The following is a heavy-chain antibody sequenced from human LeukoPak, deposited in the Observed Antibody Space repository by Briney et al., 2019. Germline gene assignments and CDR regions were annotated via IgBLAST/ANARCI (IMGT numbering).Heavy chain of an antibody. J-gene: IGHJ3*02. CDR2: ISYIGST. CDR1: GGPMSSHH. Sequence: SETLTLTCTVSGGPMSSHHWIWIRQPPGKGLEWIGYISYIGSTNYNPSLKSRVTISVDTSKNQFSLKLSSVTAADAAVYFCARDPTTVTKGLDIWGQGTMVTVSS. CDR3: ARDPTTVTKGLDI. V-gene: IGHV4-59*11. D-gene: IGHD4-17*01.